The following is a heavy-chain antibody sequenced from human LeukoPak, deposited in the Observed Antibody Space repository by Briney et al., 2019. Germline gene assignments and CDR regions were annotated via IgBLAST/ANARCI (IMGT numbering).Heavy chain of an antibody. Sequence: ASVKVSCKASGYTFTSYYMHRVRQAPGQGLEWMGIINPSGGSTSYAQKFQGRVTMTRDTSTSTVYMELSSLRSEDTAVYYCARDDPRQWLTGDAFDIWGQGTMVTVSS. CDR1: GYTFTSYY. J-gene: IGHJ3*02. D-gene: IGHD6-19*01. V-gene: IGHV1-46*01. CDR2: INPSGGST. CDR3: ARDDPRQWLTGDAFDI.